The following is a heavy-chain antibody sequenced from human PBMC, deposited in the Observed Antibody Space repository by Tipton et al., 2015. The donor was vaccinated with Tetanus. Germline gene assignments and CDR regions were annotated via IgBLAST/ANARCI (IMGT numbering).Heavy chain of an antibody. V-gene: IGHV4-31*03. D-gene: IGHD2-21*02. CDR1: GDSISRGGYF. CDR2: IYYSGDT. CDR3: ARAGMVTDDRSKFDS. Sequence: TLSLTCTVSGDSISRGGYFWDWVRQRPGEGPEGGGYIYYSGDTYYNPSLKSRVSMSVDTSKNQFSPNLTSVTAADRAVYYCARAGMVTDDRSKFDSWGQGVLVSVSS. J-gene: IGHJ4*02.